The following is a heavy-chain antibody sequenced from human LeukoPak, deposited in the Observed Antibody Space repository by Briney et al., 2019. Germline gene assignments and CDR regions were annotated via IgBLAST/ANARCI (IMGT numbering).Heavy chain of an antibody. Sequence: GGSLRLSCAASEFIFSDYAMGWVRQAQGKGLEWVSTIDKTTYPTFYADSVKGRFTISRDNSKNTLYLQMNSLRTEDTAVYFCAKFEGATIPGWFNDYWGQGILVTVSS. D-gene: IGHD6-19*01. CDR1: EFIFSDYA. CDR3: AKFEGATIPGWFNDY. V-gene: IGHV3-23*05. CDR2: IDKTTYPT. J-gene: IGHJ4*02.